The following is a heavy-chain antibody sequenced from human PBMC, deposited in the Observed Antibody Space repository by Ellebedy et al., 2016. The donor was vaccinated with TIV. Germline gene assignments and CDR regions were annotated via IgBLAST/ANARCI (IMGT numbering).Heavy chain of an antibody. D-gene: IGHD3-22*01. CDR1: GFTFSSYA. J-gene: IGHJ4*02. Sequence: GESLKISCAASGFTFSSYAMNWVRQAPGKGLEWVSSISSSSTYIYYADSVKGRFTISRDNAKNSLYLQMNSLRAEDTAVYYCARDLDDSSDYYYPMIDYWGQGTLVTVSS. CDR3: ARDLDDSSDYYYPMIDY. V-gene: IGHV3-21*01. CDR2: ISSSSTYI.